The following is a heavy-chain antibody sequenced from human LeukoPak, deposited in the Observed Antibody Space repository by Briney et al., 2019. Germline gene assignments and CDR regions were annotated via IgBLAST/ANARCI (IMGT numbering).Heavy chain of an antibody. J-gene: IGHJ4*02. CDR1: GFTFSSYA. Sequence: PGGSLRLSCAASGFTFSSYAMSWVRQAPGKGLEWVSAISGSGGSTYYADSVKGRFTISRDNSKNTLYLQMNSLRAEDTAVYYCAKCVDDFWSGYSSGCDYWGQGTLVTVSS. CDR2: ISGSGGST. CDR3: AKCVDDFWSGYSSGCDY. V-gene: IGHV3-23*01. D-gene: IGHD3-3*01.